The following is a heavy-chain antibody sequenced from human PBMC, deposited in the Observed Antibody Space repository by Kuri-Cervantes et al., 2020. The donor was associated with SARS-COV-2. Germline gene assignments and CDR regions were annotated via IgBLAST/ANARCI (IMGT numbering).Heavy chain of an antibody. CDR2: IKQDGSEK. J-gene: IGHJ6*03. Sequence: ESLKISCAASGFTFSSYWMSWVRQAPGKGLEWVANIKQDGSEKYYADSVKGRFTISRDNSKNTLYLQMNSLRAEDTAVYYCAKDPVYYYYYMDVWGKGTTVTVSS. CDR3: AKDPVYYYYYMDV. CDR1: GFTFSSYW. V-gene: IGHV3-7*01.